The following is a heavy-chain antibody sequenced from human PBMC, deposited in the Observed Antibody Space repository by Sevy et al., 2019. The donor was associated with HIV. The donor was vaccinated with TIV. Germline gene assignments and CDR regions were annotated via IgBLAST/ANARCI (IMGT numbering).Heavy chain of an antibody. Sequence: SETLSLTCTFSGGSISTHSWSWIRRPPGKGLEWIGYMYYSGSTNYNPSLKSRVPMSMDASKNQFSLNLSSVTAADTAVYYCARLYDPRGRMEFDPWGQGTLVTVSS. J-gene: IGHJ5*02. V-gene: IGHV4-59*11. D-gene: IGHD3-3*01. CDR3: ARLYDPRGRMEFDP. CDR1: GGSISTHS. CDR2: MYYSGST.